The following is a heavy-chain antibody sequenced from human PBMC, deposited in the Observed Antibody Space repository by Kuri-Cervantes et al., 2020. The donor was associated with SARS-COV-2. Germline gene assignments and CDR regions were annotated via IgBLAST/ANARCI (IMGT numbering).Heavy chain of an antibody. J-gene: IGHJ4*02. CDR3: ARESRLGSGSYYSVDY. V-gene: IGHV1-69*13. CDR2: IIPIFGTA. D-gene: IGHD1-26*01. Sequence: SVKVSCKASGGTFSSYAISWVRQAPGQGLEWMGRIIPIFGTANYAQKFQGRVTITADESTSTAYMELSSLRSEDTAVYYCARESRLGSGSYYSVDYWGRGTLVTVSS. CDR1: GGTFSSYA.